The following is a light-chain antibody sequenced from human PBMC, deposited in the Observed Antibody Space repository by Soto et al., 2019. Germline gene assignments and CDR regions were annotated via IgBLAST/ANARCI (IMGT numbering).Light chain of an antibody. Sequence: QSALTQPPSASGSPGQSVTISCTGTSSDVGGYNYVSWYQQHPGKVPKLVVYEVNKRPSGVPDRFSGSKSGNPASLTVSGLQAEDEADYYCTSYAGGNNVFGTGTKVTVL. J-gene: IGLJ1*01. CDR2: EVN. CDR3: TSYAGGNNV. V-gene: IGLV2-8*01. CDR1: SSDVGGYNY.